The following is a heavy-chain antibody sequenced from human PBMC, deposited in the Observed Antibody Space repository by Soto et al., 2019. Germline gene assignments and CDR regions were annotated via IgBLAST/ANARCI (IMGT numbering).Heavy chain of an antibody. V-gene: IGHV4-34*01. CDR3: ARGGLRYCSSTSCHNYYYYYMDV. CDR2: INHSGST. CDR1: GGSFSGYY. J-gene: IGHJ6*03. D-gene: IGHD2-2*02. Sequence: SETLSLTCAVYGGSFSGYYWSWIRQPPGKGLEWIGEINHSGSTNYNPSLKSRATISVDTSKNQFSLKLSSVTAADTAVYYCARGGLRYCSSTSCHNYYYYYMDVWGKGTTVTVSS.